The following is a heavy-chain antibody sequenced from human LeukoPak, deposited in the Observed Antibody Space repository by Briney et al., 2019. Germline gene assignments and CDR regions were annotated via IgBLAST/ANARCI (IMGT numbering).Heavy chain of an antibody. J-gene: IGHJ6*02. Sequence: PSETLSLTCTVSGGSISSSSYYWGWIRQPPGKGLEWIGSIYYSGSTYYNPSLKSRVTISVDTSKNQFSLKLSSVTAADTAVYYCARDSTIVGVTKVYYYGMDVWGQGTTVTVSS. CDR3: ARDSTIVGVTKVYYYGMDV. CDR1: GGSISSSSYY. V-gene: IGHV4-39*07. CDR2: IYYSGST. D-gene: IGHD1-26*01.